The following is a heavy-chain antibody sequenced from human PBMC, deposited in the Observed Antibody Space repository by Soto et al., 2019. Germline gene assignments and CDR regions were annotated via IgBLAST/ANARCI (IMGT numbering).Heavy chain of an antibody. Sequence: GASVKVSCKASGYTFTSYYMHWVRQAPGQGLEWMGIINPSGGSTSYAQKFQGRVTMTRDTSTSTVYMELSSLRSEDTAVYYCARGDSPFYYYDSSADFDYWGQGTLVTVSS. CDR3: ARGDSPFYYYDSSADFDY. CDR2: INPSGGST. D-gene: IGHD3-22*01. J-gene: IGHJ4*02. V-gene: IGHV1-46*03. CDR1: GYTFTSYY.